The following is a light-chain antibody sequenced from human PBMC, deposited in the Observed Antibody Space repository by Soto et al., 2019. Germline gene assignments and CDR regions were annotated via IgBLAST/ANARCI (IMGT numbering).Light chain of an antibody. CDR1: QSVSGT. CDR3: QQYSSWPPTWT. CDR2: GAS. V-gene: IGKV3-15*01. Sequence: EIVMTQPPATLSVSPGERATLSCRASQSVSGTLAWYQQRPGQPPRLLFYGASTRATGIPARFSGSGSGTEFTLTISSLQSEDFAVYYCQQYSSWPPTWTFGQGTK. J-gene: IGKJ1*01.